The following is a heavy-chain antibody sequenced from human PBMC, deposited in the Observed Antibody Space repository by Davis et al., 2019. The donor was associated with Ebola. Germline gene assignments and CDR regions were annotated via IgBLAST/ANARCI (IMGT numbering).Heavy chain of an antibody. D-gene: IGHD6-13*01. Sequence: SVKVSCKVSGYTLTELSMHWVRQAPGQGLEWMGGIIPIFGTANYAQKFQGRVTITADKSTSTAYMELSSLRSEDTAVYYCARGWYSSSWPTGYYYYGMDVWGQGTTVTISS. CDR2: IIPIFGTA. CDR1: GYTLTELS. J-gene: IGHJ6*02. CDR3: ARGWYSSSWPTGYYYYGMDV. V-gene: IGHV1-69*06.